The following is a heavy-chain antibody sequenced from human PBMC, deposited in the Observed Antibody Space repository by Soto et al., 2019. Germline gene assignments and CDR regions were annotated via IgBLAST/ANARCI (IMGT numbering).Heavy chain of an antibody. CDR1: GFTVSSNY. V-gene: IGHV3-53*04. D-gene: IGHD6-6*01. CDR3: ARGGNSSSSRYYFDY. J-gene: IGHJ4*02. Sequence: GGSLRLSCAASGFTVSSNYMSWVRQAPGKGLEWGSVIYSGGSTYYADSVKGRFTISRHNSKNTLYLQMNSLRAEDTAVYYCARGGNSSSSRYYFDYWGQGTLVTVSS. CDR2: IYSGGST.